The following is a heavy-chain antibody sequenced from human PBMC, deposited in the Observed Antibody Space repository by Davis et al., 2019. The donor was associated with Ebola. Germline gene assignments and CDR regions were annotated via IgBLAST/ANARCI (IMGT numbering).Heavy chain of an antibody. Sequence: PSETLSLTCTVSGGSISSGDYYWSWIRQPPGKGLEWIGYIYYSGSTYYNPSLKSRVTISVDTSKNQFSLKLSSVTAADTAVYYCARDPVDGDYGVWGQGTLVTVSS. J-gene: IGHJ4*02. CDR1: GGSISSGDYY. D-gene: IGHD4-17*01. CDR2: IYYSGST. V-gene: IGHV4-30-4*01. CDR3: ARDPVDGDYGV.